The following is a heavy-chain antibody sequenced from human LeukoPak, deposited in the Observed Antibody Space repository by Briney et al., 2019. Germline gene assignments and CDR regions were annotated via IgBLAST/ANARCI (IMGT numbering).Heavy chain of an antibody. Sequence: GGSLRLSCAASGFTFSNYAMHWVRQAPGKGLEWVALTWSDGSNKYYGDSVKDRFTISRDNSKNMLYLHMNSLRVEDTAVYYCARQILPKYCSSTSCYISNAFDIWGQGTMVTVSS. CDR1: GFTFSNYA. CDR2: TWSDGSNK. CDR3: ARQILPKYCSSTSCYISNAFDI. V-gene: IGHV3-33*01. D-gene: IGHD2-2*02. J-gene: IGHJ3*02.